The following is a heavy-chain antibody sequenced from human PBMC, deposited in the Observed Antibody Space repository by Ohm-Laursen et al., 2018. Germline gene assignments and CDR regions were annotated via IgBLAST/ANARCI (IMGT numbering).Heavy chain of an antibody. Sequence: SDTLSLTCIVSGGSISSSSYYWGWIRQPPGKGLEWIGGMYYSGNTYYNPSLKSRVTIAVNTSENQFSIKLSSVTAADTSVYYFATSNNWYYFDYWGQGTLVTVSS. V-gene: IGHV4-39*01. CDR2: MYYSGNT. CDR3: ATSNNWYYFDY. D-gene: IGHD6-13*01. CDR1: GGSISSSSYY. J-gene: IGHJ4*02.